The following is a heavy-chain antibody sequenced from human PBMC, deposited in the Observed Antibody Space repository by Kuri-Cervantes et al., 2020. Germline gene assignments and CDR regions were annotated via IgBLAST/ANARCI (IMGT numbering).Heavy chain of an antibody. J-gene: IGHJ5*02. CDR2: ISSSTSYI. V-gene: IGHV3-21*01. CDR3: ARDSRGRSNWFDP. D-gene: IGHD3-16*01. Sequence: GGSLRLSCAASGFTFSSYSMNWVRQAPGKGLEWVSGISSSTSYIYYADSVKGRFTISRDNAKNSLSLQMNTLRADDTAVYYCARDSRGRSNWFDPWGQGTLVTVSS. CDR1: GFTFSSYS.